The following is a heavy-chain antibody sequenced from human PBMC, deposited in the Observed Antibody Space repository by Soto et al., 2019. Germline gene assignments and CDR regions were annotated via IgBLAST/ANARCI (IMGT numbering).Heavy chain of an antibody. CDR1: GFTFSSYS. V-gene: IGHV3-48*01. Sequence: EVQLVESGGGLVQPGGSLRLSCAASGFTFSSYSMNWVRQAPGKGLEWVSYISSSSSTIYYADSVKGRFTISRDNAKNSMYLQMSSLRAEDTAVYYCARGGSTRMDVWGQGTTVTVSS. CDR3: ARGGSTRMDV. CDR2: ISSSSSTI. J-gene: IGHJ6*02. D-gene: IGHD2-15*01.